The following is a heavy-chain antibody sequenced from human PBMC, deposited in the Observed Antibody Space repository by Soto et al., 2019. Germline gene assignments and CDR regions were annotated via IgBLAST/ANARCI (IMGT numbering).Heavy chain of an antibody. CDR1: GFTFSDYY. CDR3: ARDHSSSPTNYYYYGMDV. CDR2: ISSSGSTI. V-gene: IGHV3-11*01. Sequence: RRLSCAASGFTFSDYYMSWIRQAPGKGLECVSYISSSGSTIYYADSVKGRFTISRDNAKNSLYLQMNSLRAEDTAVYYCARDHSSSPTNYYYYGMDVWGQGTTVTVSS. J-gene: IGHJ6*02. D-gene: IGHD6-6*01.